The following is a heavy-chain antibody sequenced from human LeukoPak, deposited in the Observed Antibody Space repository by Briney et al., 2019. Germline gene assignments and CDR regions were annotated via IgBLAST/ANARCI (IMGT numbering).Heavy chain of an antibody. CDR2: IYYSGST. Sequence: SQTLSLTCTVSGGSISSGSYYWSWIRQHPGKGLEWIGYIYYSGSTYYNPSLKSRVTISVDTSKNQFSLKLSSATAADTAVYYCARGIASEFQQLVRTNQYYFDYWGPGTLVTVSS. CDR1: GGSISSGSYY. V-gene: IGHV4-31*03. D-gene: IGHD6-13*01. J-gene: IGHJ4*02. CDR3: ARGIASEFQQLVRTNQYYFDY.